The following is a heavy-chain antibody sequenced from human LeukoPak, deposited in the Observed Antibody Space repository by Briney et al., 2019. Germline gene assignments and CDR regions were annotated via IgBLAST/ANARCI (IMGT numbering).Heavy chain of an antibody. CDR2: ISAYNGNT. CDR1: GYTFTNYG. CDR3: ARPLAAGDDDAFDI. V-gene: IGHV1-18*01. D-gene: IGHD6-13*01. J-gene: IGHJ3*02. Sequence: ASVKVSCKASGYTFTNYGISWVRQVPGQGLEWMGWISAYNGNTNYAQKLQGRVTMTTDTSTSTAYMELRSLRSDDTAVYYCARPLAAGDDDAFDIWGQGTMVTVSS.